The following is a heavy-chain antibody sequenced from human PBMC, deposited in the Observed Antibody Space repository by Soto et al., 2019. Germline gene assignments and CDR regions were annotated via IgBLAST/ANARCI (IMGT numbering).Heavy chain of an antibody. V-gene: IGHV1-8*01. D-gene: IGHD7-27*01. CDR2: MNPNSGNT. Sequence: ASVKVSCKASGYTFTSYDINWVRQATGQGLEWMGWMNPNSGNTGYAQKFQGRVTMTRNTSISTAYMELSSLRSEDTAVYYGARGRLDTGDHDWFDPWGQGTLVTVSS. J-gene: IGHJ5*02. CDR3: ARGRLDTGDHDWFDP. CDR1: GYTFTSYD.